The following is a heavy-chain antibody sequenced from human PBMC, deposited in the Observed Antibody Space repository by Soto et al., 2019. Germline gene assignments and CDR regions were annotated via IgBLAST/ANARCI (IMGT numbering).Heavy chain of an antibody. CDR1: GGSISSSSYY. V-gene: IGHV4-39*01. CDR2: IYYSGST. D-gene: IGHD2-15*01. Sequence: QLQLQESSAGLVKPSETRSLTCTVSGGSISSSSYYWGWIRQPPGKGLEWIGSIYYSGSTYYNPSLKSRVTISVDTSKNQFSLKLSSVTAADTAVYYCARHTPAISISDHWGQGTLVTVSS. J-gene: IGHJ4*02. CDR3: ARHTPAISISDH.